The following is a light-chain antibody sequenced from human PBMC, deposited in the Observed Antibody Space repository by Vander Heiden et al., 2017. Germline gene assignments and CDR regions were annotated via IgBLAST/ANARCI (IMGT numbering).Light chain of an antibody. CDR2: ANN. CDR1: SSNIGAGYD. CDR3: QSYDSSLSGAV. V-gene: IGLV1-40*01. Sequence: QSVLTQPPSMSGAPGQRVTISCTGSSSNIGAGYDVHWYQQLPGTAPKLLSYANNKRPSGVPDRFSGSKSGTSASLAINGLQAEDEADYDCQSYDSSLSGAVFGGGTKLTV. J-gene: IGLJ2*01.